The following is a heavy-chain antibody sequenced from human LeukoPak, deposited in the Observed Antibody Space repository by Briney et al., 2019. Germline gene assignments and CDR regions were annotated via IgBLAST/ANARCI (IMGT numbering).Heavy chain of an antibody. D-gene: IGHD3-3*01. CDR1: GFTFSSYS. CDR2: ISSSSSYI. J-gene: IGHJ5*02. Sequence: GGSLRLSCAAPGFTFSSYSMNWVRQAPGKGLEWVSSISSSSSYIYYSDSVKGRFTISRDNAKNSLYLQMNSLRAEDTAVYYCARGGGNYQGVDNWFDPWGQGTLVTVSS. V-gene: IGHV3-21*01. CDR3: ARGGGNYQGVDNWFDP.